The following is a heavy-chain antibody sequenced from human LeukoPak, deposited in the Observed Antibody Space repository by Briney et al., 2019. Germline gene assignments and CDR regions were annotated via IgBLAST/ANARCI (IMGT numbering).Heavy chain of an antibody. V-gene: IGHV3-7*04. J-gene: IGHJ4*02. Sequence: EGSLRLSCAASGFIFSSYWMSWVRQAPGKGLEWVANTKQDGSEKYYVDSVKGRFTISRDNAKNSLYLQMSSLRAGDTAVYYCARGADYFDSWGQGTLVTVSS. CDR3: ARGADYFDS. CDR2: TKQDGSEK. D-gene: IGHD6-13*01. CDR1: GFIFSSYW.